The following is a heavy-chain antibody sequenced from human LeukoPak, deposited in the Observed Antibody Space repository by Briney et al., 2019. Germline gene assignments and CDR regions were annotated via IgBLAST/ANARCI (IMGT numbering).Heavy chain of an antibody. CDR2: IKSKTDGGTT. J-gene: IGHJ4*02. CDR1: GFTFSNAW. V-gene: IGHV3-15*01. CDR3: TTNHPDILTGYSDGADY. D-gene: IGHD3-9*01. Sequence: PGGSLRLSCAASGFTFSNAWMSWVRQAPGKGLEWVGRIKSKTDGGTTDYAAPVKGRFTISRDDSKNTLYLQMNSLKTEDTAVYYCTTNHPDILTGYSDGADYWGQGTLVTVYS.